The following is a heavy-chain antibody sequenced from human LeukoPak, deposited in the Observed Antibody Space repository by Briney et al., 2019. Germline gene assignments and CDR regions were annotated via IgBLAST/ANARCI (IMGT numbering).Heavy chain of an antibody. J-gene: IGHJ4*02. D-gene: IGHD3-10*01. V-gene: IGHV3-23*01. CDR3: AKLLNYYCDYYFDY. CDR1: GFTFSVYA. Sequence: GGSLRLSCAPSGFTFSVYAMSWVRQAPRKGLEWVSAISGSGGNPYYAHSVKGRFTISRDNSKNTLYLQMNSLRPDDTGAYYCAKLLNYYCDYYFDYWGQGTLVTVSS. CDR2: ISGSGGNP.